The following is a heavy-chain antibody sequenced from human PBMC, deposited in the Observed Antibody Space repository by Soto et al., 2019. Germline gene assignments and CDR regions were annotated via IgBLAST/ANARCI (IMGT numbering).Heavy chain of an antibody. CDR1: GYTFTAYD. D-gene: IGHD3-10*01. CDR2: MNPNSGNT. J-gene: IGHJ3*02. CDR3: AKRRGYGSGGKDAFDI. V-gene: IGHV1-8*01. Sequence: QVQLVQSGAEVKKPGASVKVSCQASGYTFTAYDINWVRQATGQGLEWMGWMNPNSGNTGYAQKFQDRVTMTRSTSISTAYTELSRLRSEDTAVYYCAKRRGYGSGGKDAFDIWGQGTVVTVSS.